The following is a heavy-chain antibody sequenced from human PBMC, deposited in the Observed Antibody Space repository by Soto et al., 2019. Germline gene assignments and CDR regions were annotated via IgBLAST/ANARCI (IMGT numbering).Heavy chain of an antibody. CDR3: ARQGGSSGWAPFDF. CDR2: ISGSGGST. D-gene: IGHD6-19*01. CDR1: RFTFSSYA. J-gene: IGHJ4*02. Sequence: EVQLLESGGGLVQPGGSVRLSCAASRFTFSSYAMSWVRQAPGKGLEWVSAISGSGGSTYYADSVKGRFTISRDNSKNTLSLQMNSLRAEDTAVYYCARQGGSSGWAPFDFWGQGTLVTVSS. V-gene: IGHV3-23*01.